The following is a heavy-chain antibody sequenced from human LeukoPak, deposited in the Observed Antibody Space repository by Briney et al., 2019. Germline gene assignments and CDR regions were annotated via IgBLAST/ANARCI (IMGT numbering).Heavy chain of an antibody. J-gene: IGHJ5*02. CDR2: INPNSGGT. CDR3: ASDPLYCSSTSCYWFDP. V-gene: IGHV1-2*02. CDR1: GYTFTGYY. Sequence: ASVKVSCKASGYTFTGYYMHWVRQGPGQGLEWMGWINPNSGGTNYAQKFQGRVTMTRDTSISTAYMELSRLRSDDTAVYYCASDPLYCSSTSCYWFDPWGQGTLVTVSS. D-gene: IGHD2-2*01.